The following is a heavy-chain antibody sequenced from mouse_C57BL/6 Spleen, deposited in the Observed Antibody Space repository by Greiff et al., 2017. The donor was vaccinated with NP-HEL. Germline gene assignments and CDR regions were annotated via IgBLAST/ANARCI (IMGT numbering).Heavy chain of an antibody. CDR3: TTGSYKYFDV. CDR2: IDPENGDT. V-gene: IGHV14-4*01. CDR1: GFNIKDDY. Sequence: VQLQQSGAELVRPGASVKLSCTASGFNIKDDYMHWVKQRPEQGLEWIGWIDPENGDTEYASKFQGKATITADTSSNTAYLQLSSLTSEDTAVDYCTTGSYKYFDVWGTGTTVTVSS. D-gene: IGHD1-1*02. J-gene: IGHJ1*03.